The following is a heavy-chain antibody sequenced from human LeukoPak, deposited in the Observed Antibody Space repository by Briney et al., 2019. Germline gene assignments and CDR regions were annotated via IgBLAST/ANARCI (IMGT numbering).Heavy chain of an antibody. J-gene: IGHJ6*03. CDR1: GGSISSSSYY. D-gene: IGHD2-15*01. CDR3: ARRACSGNSCYSDYYYYMDV. Sequence: PSETLSLTCTVSGGSISSSSYYWGWIRQPPGKGLEWIGSIYYRGSTYYNPSLKSRVTISVDTSKNQFSLKLSSVTAADTAVYYCARRACSGNSCYSDYYYYMDVWGKGTTVTVSS. CDR2: IYYRGST. V-gene: IGHV4-39*01.